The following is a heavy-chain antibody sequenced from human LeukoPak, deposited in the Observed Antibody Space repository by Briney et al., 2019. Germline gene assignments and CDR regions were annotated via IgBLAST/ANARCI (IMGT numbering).Heavy chain of an antibody. J-gene: IGHJ3*02. CDR3: AKVLIWTYGSGNYYKGAFDI. V-gene: IGHV3-23*01. CDR2: ISGSGGST. Sequence: GGSLRLSCTTSGFTFTDYWMTWVRQAPGKGLEWVSAISGSGGSTYYADSVKGRFTISRDNSKNTLYLQMNSLRAEDTAVYYCAKVLIWTYGSGNYYKGAFDIWGQGTMVTVFS. CDR1: GFTFTDYW. D-gene: IGHD3-10*01.